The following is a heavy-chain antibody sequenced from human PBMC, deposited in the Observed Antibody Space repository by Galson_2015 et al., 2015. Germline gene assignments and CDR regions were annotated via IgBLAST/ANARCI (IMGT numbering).Heavy chain of an antibody. V-gene: IGHV3-30*18. D-gene: IGHD6-19*01. CDR1: GFTFSSYG. CDR3: AKVRSSGWYVTYAFDY. J-gene: IGHJ4*02. Sequence: SLRLSCAASGFTFSSYGMHWVRQAPGKGLEWVAVISYDGSNKYYADSVKGRFTISRDNSKNTLYLQMNSLRAEDTAVYYCAKVRSSGWYVTYAFDYWGQGTLGTVSS. CDR2: ISYDGSNK.